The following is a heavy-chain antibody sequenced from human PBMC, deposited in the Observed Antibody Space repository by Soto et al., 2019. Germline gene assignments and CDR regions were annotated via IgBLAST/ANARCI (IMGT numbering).Heavy chain of an antibody. CDR1: GFTFSTYW. Sequence: PGGSLRLFCAASGFTFSTYWMSWVRQAPGKGLEWVANIKPDGGEKWYVDSVRGRFAISRDNAKNSLCLQLNSLRAEDTAVYYFVRVDFYDSSGPFSDAYDIWGQGTMVTVSS. V-gene: IGHV3-7*04. J-gene: IGHJ3*02. CDR2: IKPDGGEK. CDR3: VRVDFYDSSGPFSDAYDI. D-gene: IGHD3-22*01.